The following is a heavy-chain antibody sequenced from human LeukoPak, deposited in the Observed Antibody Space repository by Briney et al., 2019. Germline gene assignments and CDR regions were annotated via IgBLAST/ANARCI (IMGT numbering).Heavy chain of an antibody. CDR3: ARLTTAHFDY. D-gene: IGHD4-11*01. J-gene: IGHJ4*02. Sequence: GGSLRLSCAASGFTFSSYGMSWVRQAPGKGLEWVSAISGSGGSTYYADSVKGRFTISRDNAKNSLYLQMNSLRAEDTAVYYCARLTTAHFDYWGQGTLVTVSS. CDR2: ISGSGGST. V-gene: IGHV3-23*01. CDR1: GFTFSSYG.